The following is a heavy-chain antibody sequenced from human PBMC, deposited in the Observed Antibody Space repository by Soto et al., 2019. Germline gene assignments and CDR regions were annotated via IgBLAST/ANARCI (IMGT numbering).Heavy chain of an antibody. CDR3: ATDLFYDFAHVGLFGMAV. J-gene: IGHJ6*02. CDR1: GYTLTELS. CDR2: FDPEDGET. D-gene: IGHD3-3*01. V-gene: IGHV1-24*01. Sequence: GASVKVSCKVSGYTLTELSMHWVRQAPGKGLEWMGGFDPEDGETIYAQKFQGRVTMTEDTSTDTAYTELSSLRSEDTAVYYCATDLFYDFAHVGLFGMAVWGQGTTVTVSS.